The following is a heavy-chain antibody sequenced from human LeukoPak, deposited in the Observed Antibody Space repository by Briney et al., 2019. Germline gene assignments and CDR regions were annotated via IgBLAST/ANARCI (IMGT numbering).Heavy chain of an antibody. V-gene: IGHV4-34*01. J-gene: IGHJ4*02. D-gene: IGHD3-16*02. CDR2: IHHSGST. CDR3: ARAPYDYVWGSYRRTYDY. Sequence: SETLSLTCAVYGGSFSGYYWSWIRQPPGKGLEWIGEIHHSGSTNYNPSLKSRVTISVDTSKNQFSLKLSSVTAADTAVYYCARAPYDYVWGSYRRTYDYWGQGTLVTVSS. CDR1: GGSFSGYY.